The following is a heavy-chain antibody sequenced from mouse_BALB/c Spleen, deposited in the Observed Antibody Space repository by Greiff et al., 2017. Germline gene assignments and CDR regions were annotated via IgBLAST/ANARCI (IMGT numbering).Heavy chain of an antibody. V-gene: IGHV1S127*01. J-gene: IGHJ2*01. CDR3: ARSGSYYFDY. CDR2: IDPSDSET. D-gene: IGHD3-2*02. Sequence: QVQLQQSGPQLVRPGASVKISCKASGYSFTSYWMHWVKQRPGQGLEWIGMIDPSDSETRLNQKFKGKATLTVDKSSSTAYMELRSLTSEDTAVYYCARSGSYYFDYWGQGTTLTVSS. CDR1: GYSFTSYW.